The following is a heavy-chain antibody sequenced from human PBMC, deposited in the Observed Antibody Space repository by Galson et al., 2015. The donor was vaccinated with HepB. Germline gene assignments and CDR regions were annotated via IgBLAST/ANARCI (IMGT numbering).Heavy chain of an antibody. CDR2: TYYRSKWYN. Sequence: CAISGDSVSSNSAAWNWIRQSPSRGLVWLGRTYYRSKWYNDYAVSVKSRITINPDTSKNQFSLQLNSVTPEDTAVYYCARTVVVPAATPSYYYYYGMDVWGQGTTVTVSS. J-gene: IGHJ6*02. CDR1: GDSVSSNSAA. D-gene: IGHD2-2*01. V-gene: IGHV6-1*01. CDR3: ARTVVVPAATPSYYYYYGMDV.